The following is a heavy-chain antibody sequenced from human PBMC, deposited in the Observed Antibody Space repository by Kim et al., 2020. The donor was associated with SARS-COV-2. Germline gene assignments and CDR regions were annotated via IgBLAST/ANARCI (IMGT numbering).Heavy chain of an antibody. D-gene: IGHD1-7*01. J-gene: IGHJ5*02. V-gene: IGHV1-3*01. CDR3: ASDLGRTNKIGFDP. Sequence: SQKFQGRLTITGDTSASSVYMELTSLTSEDTAVYYCASDLGRTNKIGFDPWGQGTLVTVSS.